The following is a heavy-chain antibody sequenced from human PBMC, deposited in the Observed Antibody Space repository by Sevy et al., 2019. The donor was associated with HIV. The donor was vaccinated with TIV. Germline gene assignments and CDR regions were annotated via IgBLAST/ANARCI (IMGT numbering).Heavy chain of an antibody. V-gene: IGHV1-46*01. CDR2: IDPSGGNA. CDR3: VRADPAQHFDS. CDR1: GDTLTNNY. J-gene: IGHJ4*02. D-gene: IGHD1-1*01. Sequence: ASVKVSCKASGDTLTNNYMHWVRQAPGQGLEWMGIIDPSGGNASYAPKFQGRVTMTRDTSTSTLYMDLSSLRSEDTAVYYCVRADPAQHFDSWGQGTLVTVSS.